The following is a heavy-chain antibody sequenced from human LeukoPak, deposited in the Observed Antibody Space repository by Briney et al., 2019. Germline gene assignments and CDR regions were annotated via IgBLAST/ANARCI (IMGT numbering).Heavy chain of an antibody. J-gene: IGHJ4*02. Sequence: GGSLRLSCAASGFTFSNFWMHWVRQAPGKGLVWVSRINSDGSDTSYADSVTGRFTISRDNANNTLYLQMDSLRAEDTATYYCARGVRGSRAFDYWGQGTLVTVSS. CDR3: ARGVRGSRAFDY. V-gene: IGHV3-74*01. D-gene: IGHD1-26*01. CDR2: INSDGSDT. CDR1: GFTFSNFW.